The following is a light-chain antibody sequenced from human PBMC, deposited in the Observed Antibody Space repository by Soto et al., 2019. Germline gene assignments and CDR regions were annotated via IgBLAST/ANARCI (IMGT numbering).Light chain of an antibody. CDR3: TSYTSSGTYV. CDR1: SSDVGGYKY. V-gene: IGLV2-14*01. CDR2: DVS. J-gene: IGLJ1*01. Sequence: QSVLTQPASVSGSPGQSITISCTGTSSDVGGYKYVSWYQQHPGKAPKVMMYDVSNRPSGVSTRFSGSKSGNTASLTISGRQAEDEADYYCTSYTSSGTYVFGTGTKLTVL.